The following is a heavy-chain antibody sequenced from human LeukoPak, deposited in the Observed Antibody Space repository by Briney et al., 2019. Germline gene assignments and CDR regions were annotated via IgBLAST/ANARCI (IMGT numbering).Heavy chain of an antibody. D-gene: IGHD6-25*01. CDR2: ISGSGDNT. V-gene: IGHV3-23*01. CDR1: GFTFSSYA. Sequence: GGSLRLSCAASGFTFSSYAMSWVRQAPGKGLEWVSVISGSGDNTYYADSVKGRFTISRDNSKNTLYLQMNSLRAEDTAVYYCAKPEYSSGWPNYFFDSWGQGTLVTVSS. CDR3: AKPEYSSGWPNYFFDS. J-gene: IGHJ4*02.